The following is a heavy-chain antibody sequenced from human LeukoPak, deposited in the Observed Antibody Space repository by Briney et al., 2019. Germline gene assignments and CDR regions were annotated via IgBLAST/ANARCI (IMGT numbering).Heavy chain of an antibody. CDR1: GFTFSSYG. V-gene: IGHV3-33*06. Sequence: TGGSLRLSCAASGFTFSSYGMHWVRQAPGKGPEWVAVIWYDGSNKYYADSVKGRFTISRDNSKNTLYLQMNSLRAEDTAVYYCAKDLDTAMVLYYFDYWGQGTLVTVSS. D-gene: IGHD5-18*01. J-gene: IGHJ4*02. CDR2: IWYDGSNK. CDR3: AKDLDTAMVLYYFDY.